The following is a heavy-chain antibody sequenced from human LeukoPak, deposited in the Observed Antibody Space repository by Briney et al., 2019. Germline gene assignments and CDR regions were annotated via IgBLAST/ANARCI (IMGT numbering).Heavy chain of an antibody. D-gene: IGHD3-3*01. CDR1: GYTFTNFD. J-gene: IGHJ5*02. CDR2: INPNSGGT. V-gene: IGHV1-2*02. CDR3: ARGAIRFLEWSVFDP. Sequence: ASVKVSCKASGYTFTNFDINWVRQAPGQGLEWMGWINPNSGGTNHAQKFQGRVTMTRDTSISTAYMELSRLRSDDTAVYYCARGAIRFLEWSVFDPWGQGTLVTVSS.